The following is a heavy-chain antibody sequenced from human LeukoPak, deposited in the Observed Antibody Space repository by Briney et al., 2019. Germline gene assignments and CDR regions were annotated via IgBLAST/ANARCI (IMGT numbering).Heavy chain of an antibody. V-gene: IGHV1-69*06. CDR2: IIPIFGTA. D-gene: IGHD3-9*01. Sequence: ASVKVSCKASGGTFSSYAISWVRQAPGQGLEWMGGIIPIFGTANYAQKFQGRVTMTEDTSTDTAYMELSSLRSEDTAVYYCATDLYDILTGYYNRWGQGTLVTVSS. CDR1: GGTFSSYA. CDR3: ATDLYDILTGYYNR. J-gene: IGHJ4*02.